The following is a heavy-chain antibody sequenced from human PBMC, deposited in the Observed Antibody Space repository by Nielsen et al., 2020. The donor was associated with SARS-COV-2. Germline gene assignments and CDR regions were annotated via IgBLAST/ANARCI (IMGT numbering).Heavy chain of an antibody. CDR3: ARGSKGPVYDFWSGYFYFDY. CDR1: GYTFTSYY. J-gene: IGHJ4*02. V-gene: IGHV1-8*02. CDR2: MNPNSGNT. D-gene: IGHD3-3*01. Sequence: ASVKVSCKASGYTFTSYYMHWVRQATGQGLEWMGWMNPNSGNTGYAQKFQGRVTMTRNTSISTAYMELSSLRSEDTAVYYCARGSKGPVYDFWSGYFYFDYWGQGTLVTVSS.